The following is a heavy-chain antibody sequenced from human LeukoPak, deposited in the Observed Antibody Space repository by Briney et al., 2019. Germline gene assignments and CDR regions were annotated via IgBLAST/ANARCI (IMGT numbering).Heavy chain of an antibody. CDR1: GFTVSSNS. V-gene: IGHV3-53*01. D-gene: IGHD3-22*01. J-gene: IGHJ4*02. Sequence: GGSLRLSCTVSGFTVSSNSMSWVRQAPGKGLEWVSFIYSDNTHYSDSVKGRFTISRDNSKNTLYLQMNSLRTEDTAVYYCARDERYDSSGYPFDYWGQGTLVTVSS. CDR2: IYSDNT. CDR3: ARDERYDSSGYPFDY.